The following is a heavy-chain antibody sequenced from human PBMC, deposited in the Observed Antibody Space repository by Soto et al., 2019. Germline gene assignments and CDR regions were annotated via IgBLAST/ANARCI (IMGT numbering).Heavy chain of an antibody. CDR2: IIPIFGTA. V-gene: IGHV1-69*12. J-gene: IGHJ6*02. CDR3: AMPDYYGSGSYDDGPWGMDV. CDR1: GGTFSSYA. Sequence: QVQLVQSGAEVKKPGSSVKVSCKASGGTFSSYAISWVRQAPGQGLEWMGGIIPIFGTANYAQKFQGRVTITAEESTSTAYMELSSLRSEDTAVYYCAMPDYYGSGSYDDGPWGMDVWGQGTTVTVSS. D-gene: IGHD3-10*01.